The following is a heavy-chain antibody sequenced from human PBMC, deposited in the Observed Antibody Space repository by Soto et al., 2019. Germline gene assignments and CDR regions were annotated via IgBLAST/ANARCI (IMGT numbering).Heavy chain of an antibody. Sequence: GESLKISCKGSGYSFTSYWIGWVRQMPGKGLEWMGIIYPGDSDTRYSPSFQGQVTISADKSISTAYLQWSSLKASDTAMYYCARGYYYGSGSYYNDPSDYWGQGTLVTVSS. CDR3: ARGYYYGSGSYYNDPSDY. V-gene: IGHV5-51*01. D-gene: IGHD3-10*01. CDR2: IYPGDSDT. J-gene: IGHJ4*02. CDR1: GYSFTSYW.